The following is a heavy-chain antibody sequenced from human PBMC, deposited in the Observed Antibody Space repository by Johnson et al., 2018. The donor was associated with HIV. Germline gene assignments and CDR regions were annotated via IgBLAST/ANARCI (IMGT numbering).Heavy chain of an antibody. CDR2: IYSAGST. D-gene: IGHD3-22*01. J-gene: IGHJ3*02. CDR3: QYYYDSSNDAFDI. V-gene: IGHV3-53*01. CDR1: GFTVSSDY. Sequence: EVQLVESGGGLIQPGGSLRLSCAASGFTVSSDYMSWVRQAPGKGLAWVSVIYSAGSTYYADSVKGRFTISRDNSKNTLYLQMNSLRAEDTAVYYCQYYYDSSNDAFDIWGQGTMVTVSS.